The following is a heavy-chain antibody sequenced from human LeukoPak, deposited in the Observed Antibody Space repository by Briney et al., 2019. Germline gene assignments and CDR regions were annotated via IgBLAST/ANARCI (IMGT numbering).Heavy chain of an antibody. CDR3: ARANYDFWSRLDPHYYYMDI. V-gene: IGHV4-39*01. Sequence: SETLSLTCTLSGGSITTGSYYCAWIRQPPGRGLGWIVSVFHSGHTYYNPSLKSRVTISVDRSKTQFSLMLGSVTAADTAMYYCARANYDFWSRLDPHYYYMDIWGTGTAVTVSS. D-gene: IGHD3-3*01. CDR2: VFHSGHT. CDR1: GGSITTGSYY. J-gene: IGHJ6*03.